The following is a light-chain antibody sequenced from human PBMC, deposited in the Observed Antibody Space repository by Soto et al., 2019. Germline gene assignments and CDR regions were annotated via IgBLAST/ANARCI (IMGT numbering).Light chain of an antibody. CDR2: DVN. CDR1: SDDIGSFNL. J-gene: IGLJ3*02. Sequence: QSALTQPASVSGSLGQSITFSCTGSSDDIGSFNLLSWYQQYPGKAPKLILYDVNNRPCGVSDCFSGSKSGNTASLTISGLQAEDEADYHCCSYAGSRWMFGGGAKVT. V-gene: IGLV2-23*02. CDR3: CSYAGSRWM.